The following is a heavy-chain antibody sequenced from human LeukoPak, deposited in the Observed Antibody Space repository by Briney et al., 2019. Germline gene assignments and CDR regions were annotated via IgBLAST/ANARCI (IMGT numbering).Heavy chain of an antibody. CDR2: IYTSGST. CDR1: GGSISSYY. CDR3: ARELGYCSSTSCLGGNWFDP. Sequence: SETLSLTCTVSGGSISSYYWSWIRQPAGKGLEWIGRIYTSGSTNYNPSLKSRVTISVDTSKNQFSLKLSSVTAADTAVYYCARELGYCSSTSCLGGNWFDPWGQGTLVTVSS. J-gene: IGHJ5*02. V-gene: IGHV4-4*07. D-gene: IGHD2-2*01.